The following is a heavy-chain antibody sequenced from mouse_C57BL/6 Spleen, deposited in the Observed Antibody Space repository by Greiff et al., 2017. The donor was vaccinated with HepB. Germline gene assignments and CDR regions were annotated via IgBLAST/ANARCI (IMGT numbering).Heavy chain of an antibody. CDR3: ARSNWVAWFAY. CDR1: GYTFTDYY. V-gene: IGHV1-26*01. Sequence: EVQLQQSGPELVKPGASVKISCKASGYTFTDYYMNWVKQSHGKSLEWIGDINPNNGGTSYNQKFKGKATLTVDKSSSTAYMELRSLTSEDSAVYYCARSNWVAWFAYWGQGTLVTVSA. CDR2: INPNNGGT. D-gene: IGHD4-1*01. J-gene: IGHJ3*01.